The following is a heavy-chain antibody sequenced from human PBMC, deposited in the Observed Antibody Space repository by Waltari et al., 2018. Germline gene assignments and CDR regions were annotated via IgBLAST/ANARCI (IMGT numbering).Heavy chain of an antibody. CDR2: MYYSGST. V-gene: IGHV4-39*01. J-gene: IGHJ2*01. CDR1: GDSIISAAYY. CDR3: ARQDYYYVKGYFDL. D-gene: IGHD3-22*01. Sequence: QLQLQESGPGLVKPSETLSLTCVVSGDSIISAAYYWGWVRQPPGKGLEFIGSMYYSGSTYYNPSLKSRVTISVDTSQNQFSLRLSSVTAADTAVYYCARQDYYYVKGYFDLWGRGTLVTVSS.